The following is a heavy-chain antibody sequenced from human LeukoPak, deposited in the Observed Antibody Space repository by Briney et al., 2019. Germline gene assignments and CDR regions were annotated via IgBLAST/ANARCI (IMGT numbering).Heavy chain of an antibody. J-gene: IGHJ4*02. CDR2: MYNSGST. D-gene: IGHD6-13*01. CDR1: GGSISSYF. V-gene: IGHV4-59*08. Sequence: SETLSLTCTVSGGSISSYFWSWIRQPPGKGLEWIGYMYNSGSTNYNPSLKSRVTISVDSSKNQFSLKLSSVTAADTAVYYCARHREAAAFSGFDYWSQGTLVTVSS. CDR3: ARHREAAAFSGFDY.